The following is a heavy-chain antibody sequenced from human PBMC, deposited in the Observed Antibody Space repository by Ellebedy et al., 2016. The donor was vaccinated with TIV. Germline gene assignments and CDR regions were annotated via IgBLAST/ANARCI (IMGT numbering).Heavy chain of an antibody. D-gene: IGHD2-2*01. J-gene: IGHJ3*02. V-gene: IGHV4-59*08. CDR1: GASIRSYY. CDR2: IYYSGST. CDR3: ARSSAVPGDYDAFDI. Sequence: SETLSLTCTVSGASIRSYYWSWIRQPPGKGLEWIGYIYYSGSTNYIPSLKSRVTISVDTSRNQFSLKLSSVTAADTAVYYCARSSAVPGDYDAFDIWGQGTLVTVSS.